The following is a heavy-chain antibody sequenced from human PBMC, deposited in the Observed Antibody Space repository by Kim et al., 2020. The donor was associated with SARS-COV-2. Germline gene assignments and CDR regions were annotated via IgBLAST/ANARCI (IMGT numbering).Heavy chain of an antibody. D-gene: IGHD3-10*01. CDR3: VKGLRYFDY. Sequence: GVTDYAESVEDRFTISRDDSKNYLSLQMNSLRADDTAVYYCVKGLRYFDYWGQGSLVTVSS. V-gene: IGHV3-23*01. CDR2: GVT. J-gene: IGHJ4*02.